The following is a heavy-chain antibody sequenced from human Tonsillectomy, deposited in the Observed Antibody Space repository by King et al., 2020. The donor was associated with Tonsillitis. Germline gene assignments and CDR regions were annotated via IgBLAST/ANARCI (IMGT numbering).Heavy chain of an antibody. Sequence: QLVQSGTEVKKPGASVQVSCKASGYTFTNYGITRVRQAPGQGLEWMGWISGYNGNTNYAQKFQGRVTLTTDTSTTTAYMELRSLRSDDTAIYYCARGLGGSYYYGVDVWGQGTTVTVSS. D-gene: IGHD3-16*01. CDR1: GYTFTNYG. J-gene: IGHJ6*02. V-gene: IGHV1-18*04. CDR2: ISGYNGNT. CDR3: ARGLGGSYYYGVDV.